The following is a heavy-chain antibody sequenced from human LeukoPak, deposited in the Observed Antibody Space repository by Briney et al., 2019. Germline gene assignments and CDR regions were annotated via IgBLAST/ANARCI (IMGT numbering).Heavy chain of an antibody. V-gene: IGHV1-8*03. CDR2: MNPNSGRT. CDR3: TRETSSRYFDY. Sequence: ASVKVSCKTSGYRFITFGINWVRQAPGQGLEWMGWMNPNSGRTGYAQNFQGRITITRNTSISTAYMELSSLRSEDTAVYYCTRETSSRYFDYWGQGTLVTVSS. J-gene: IGHJ4*02. CDR1: GYRFITFG.